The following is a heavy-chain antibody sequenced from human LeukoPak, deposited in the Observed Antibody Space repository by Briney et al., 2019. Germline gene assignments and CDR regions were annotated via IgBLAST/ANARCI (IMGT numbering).Heavy chain of an antibody. J-gene: IGHJ4*02. Sequence: PSQTLSLTCTVSGGSISSGSYYWSWIRQPAGKGLEWIGRIYTSGSTNYNPSLKSRVTISVDTSKNQFSLKLSSVTAADTAVYYCARSLAQPHRAANDYWGQGTLVTVSS. CDR2: IYTSGST. CDR3: ARSLAQPHRAANDY. V-gene: IGHV4-61*02. D-gene: IGHD2-15*01. CDR1: GGSISSGSYY.